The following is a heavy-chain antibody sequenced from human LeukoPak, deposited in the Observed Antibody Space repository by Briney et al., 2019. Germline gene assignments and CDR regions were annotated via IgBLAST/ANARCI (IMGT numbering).Heavy chain of an antibody. V-gene: IGHV3-7*01. CDR2: IEQDGNEK. CDR3: AKVGGFGRSWRYEY. Sequence: EVALRLSRTASVVTLSRHWTVRLRQALGMGVEFVLNIEQDGNEKNFVDSVKGRTTISGDNAKNSLYLQMNSLRVEDTAVYHCAKVGGFGRSWRYEYWGRGTLVTVSS. D-gene: IGHD3-16*01. J-gene: IGHJ4*02. CDR1: VVTLSRHW.